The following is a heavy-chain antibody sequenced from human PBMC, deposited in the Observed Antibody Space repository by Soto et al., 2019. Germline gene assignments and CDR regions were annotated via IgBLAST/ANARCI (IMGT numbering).Heavy chain of an antibody. D-gene: IGHD3-22*01. Sequence: EVQLLESGGGLVEPGGSLRLSCAASGFTFSSYAMTWVRQAPGKGLEWVSAISGSGGSTYYADSVKGRFTISRDNSKNTLSRRMTSLRAEDPAVYYCATARPYDYDQRIDSWGQGHLVTVSS. CDR1: GFTFSSYA. CDR2: ISGSGGST. J-gene: IGHJ4*02. V-gene: IGHV3-23*01. CDR3: ATARPYDYDQRIDS.